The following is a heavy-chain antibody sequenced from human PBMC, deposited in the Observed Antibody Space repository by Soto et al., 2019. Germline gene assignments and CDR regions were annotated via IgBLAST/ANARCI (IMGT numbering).Heavy chain of an antibody. CDR2: IYYSGST. CDR1: GGSLSSYY. J-gene: IGHJ5*02. CDR3: ARARGYCSSTSCLNWFDP. Sequence: SETLSLTCPVSGGSLSSYYWSWIRPPPGKGLEWIGYIYYSGSTNYNPSLKSRVTISVDTSKNQFSLKLSSVTAADTAVYYCARARGYCSSTSCLNWFDPWGQGTLVTVSS. V-gene: IGHV4-59*01. D-gene: IGHD2-2*01.